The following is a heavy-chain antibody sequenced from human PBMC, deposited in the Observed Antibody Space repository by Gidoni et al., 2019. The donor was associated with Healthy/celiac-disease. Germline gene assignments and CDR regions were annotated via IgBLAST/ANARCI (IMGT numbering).Heavy chain of an antibody. Sequence: QVQLVQSGAEVKKPGSSVKVSCKASGGTFSSYAISWVRQAPGQGLEWMGGIIPIFGTANHAQKFQGSFTITADESTSTAYMELSSLRSEDTAVYYCARAQLHHDILTGYSKFDYWGQGTLVTVSS. CDR3: ARAQLHHDILTGYSKFDY. V-gene: IGHV1-69*01. D-gene: IGHD3-9*01. CDR1: GGTFSSYA. J-gene: IGHJ4*02. CDR2: IIPIFGTA.